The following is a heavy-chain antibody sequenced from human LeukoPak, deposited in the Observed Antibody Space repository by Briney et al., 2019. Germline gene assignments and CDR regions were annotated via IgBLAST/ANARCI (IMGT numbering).Heavy chain of an antibody. CDR3: ARDLEQRGYYYYYYMDV. Sequence: PSETLSLTCTVSGGSISSYYWGWIRQPAGKGLEWIGRIYTSGSTNYNPSLKSRVTMSVDTSKNQFSLKLSSVTAADTAVYYCARDLEQRGYYYYYYMDVWGKGTTVTVSS. D-gene: IGHD6-25*01. CDR1: GGSISSYY. V-gene: IGHV4-4*07. CDR2: IYTSGST. J-gene: IGHJ6*03.